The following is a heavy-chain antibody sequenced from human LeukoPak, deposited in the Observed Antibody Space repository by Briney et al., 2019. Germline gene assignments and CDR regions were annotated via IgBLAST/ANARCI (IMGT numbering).Heavy chain of an antibody. Sequence: SETLSLTCTVSGGSISSSSYYWGWIRQPPGKGLEWIGSIYYSGSTYYNPSLKSRVTISVDTSKNQFSLKLSSVTAADTAVYYCSGHGTWFDPWGQGTLVTVSS. CDR2: IYYSGST. CDR1: GGSISSSSYY. J-gene: IGHJ5*02. D-gene: IGHD1-1*01. CDR3: SGHGTWFDP. V-gene: IGHV4-39*07.